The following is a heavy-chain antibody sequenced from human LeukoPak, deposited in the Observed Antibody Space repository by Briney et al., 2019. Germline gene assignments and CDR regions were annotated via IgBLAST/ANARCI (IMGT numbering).Heavy chain of an antibody. CDR3: ARDIRSVTDYYYYGMDV. Sequence: SVKVSCKASGGTFSSYAISWVRQAPGQGLEWMGRIIPILGIANYAQKFQGRVTITADKSTSTAYMELSSLRSEDTAVYYCARDIRSVTDYYYYGMDVWGQGTTVTVSS. CDR2: IIPILGIA. V-gene: IGHV1-69*04. J-gene: IGHJ6*02. D-gene: IGHD4-17*01. CDR1: GGTFSSYA.